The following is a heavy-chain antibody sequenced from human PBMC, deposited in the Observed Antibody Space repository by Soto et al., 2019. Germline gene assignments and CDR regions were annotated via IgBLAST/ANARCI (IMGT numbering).Heavy chain of an antibody. CDR3: ARDVLGGAYDFWH. J-gene: IGHJ4*02. CDR1: GFTVSNYF. CDR2: ISSNGDT. V-gene: IGHV3-66*01. D-gene: IGHD3-3*01. Sequence: EVQLAESGGGLVQPGESLRLSCAASGFTVSNYFMTWVRQAPGKGLEWVSVISSNGDTFYTDSVKGRFTNSRDRSQNTLYLQMDSLRAEDTAVYYCARDVLGGAYDFWHGGQGTLVTVSS.